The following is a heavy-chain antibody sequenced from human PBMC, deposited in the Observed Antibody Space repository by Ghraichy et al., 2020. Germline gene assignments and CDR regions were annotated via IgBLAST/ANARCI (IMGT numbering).Heavy chain of an antibody. Sequence: SETLSLTCAVYGGSFSGYYWSWIRQPPGKGLEWIGESNHSGSTNYNPSPKRRVTILVDTSKNQFPLKLSSVTAADTAVYYCAGSSWYVAEYFQHWGQGTLVTVSS. D-gene: IGHD6-13*01. CDR1: GGSFSGYY. V-gene: IGHV4-34*01. CDR2: SNHSGST. J-gene: IGHJ1*01. CDR3: AGSSWYVAEYFQH.